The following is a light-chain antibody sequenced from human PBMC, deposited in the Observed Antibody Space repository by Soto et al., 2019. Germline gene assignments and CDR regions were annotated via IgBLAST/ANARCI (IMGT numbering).Light chain of an antibody. CDR2: EVS. V-gene: IGLV2-8*01. Sequence: QSVLTQPPSASGSPGQSVTISCTVTSSDVGGYNYVSWHQQHPGKAPKLMIYEVSKRPSGVPDRFSGSKSGNTASLTVSGLQAEDEADYYCTSYSGSDNYVFGTGTKVTLL. CDR1: SSDVGGYNY. CDR3: TSYSGSDNYV. J-gene: IGLJ1*01.